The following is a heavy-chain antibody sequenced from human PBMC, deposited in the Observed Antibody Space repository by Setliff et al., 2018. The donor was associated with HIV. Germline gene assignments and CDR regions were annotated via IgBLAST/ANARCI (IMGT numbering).Heavy chain of an antibody. CDR2: IYTNGST. CDR3: ARDNKDSYDSSGNYAFEN. J-gene: IGHJ4*02. D-gene: IGHD3-22*01. V-gene: IGHV4-61*02. CDR1: GGSISRGNHF. Sequence: RTSETLSLTCTVSGGSISRGNHFWTWIRQPAGKGLEWIGRIYTNGSTNYNPSLKSRATIAVDTSKNQFSLKLSSVTAADTAVYYCARDNKDSYDSSGNYAFENWGQGTLVTVSS.